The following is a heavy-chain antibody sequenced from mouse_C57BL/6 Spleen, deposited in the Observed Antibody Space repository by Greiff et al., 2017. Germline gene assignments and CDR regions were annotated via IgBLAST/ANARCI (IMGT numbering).Heavy chain of an antibody. CDR1: GFTFSDYY. CDR3: ARALYGYAMDY. Sequence: EVQRVESGGGLVQPGGSLTLSCAASGFTFSDYYMYWVRQTPEKRLEWVAYISNGGGSTYYPDTVKGRFTISRDNAKNTLYLQMSRLKSEDTAMYYCARALYGYAMDYWGQGTSVTVSS. V-gene: IGHV5-12*01. CDR2: ISNGGGST. J-gene: IGHJ4*01. D-gene: IGHD1-1*02.